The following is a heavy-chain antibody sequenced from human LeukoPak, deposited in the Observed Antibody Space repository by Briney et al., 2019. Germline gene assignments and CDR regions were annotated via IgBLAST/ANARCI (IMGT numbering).Heavy chain of an antibody. CDR2: INPNSGGT. Sequence: ASVKVSCKAPGYTFTGYYMHWVRQTPGQGLEWMGWINPNSGGTNYAQKFQGRVTMTRDTSISTAYMELSRLRSDDTAVYYCATDRLEIYALHIWGQGTAVTVSS. J-gene: IGHJ3*02. CDR3: ATDRLEIYALHI. CDR1: GYTFTGYY. D-gene: IGHD1-1*01. V-gene: IGHV1-2*02.